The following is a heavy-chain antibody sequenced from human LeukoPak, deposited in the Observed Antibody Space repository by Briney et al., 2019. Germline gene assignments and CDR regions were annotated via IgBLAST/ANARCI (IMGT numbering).Heavy chain of an antibody. CDR1: GGSISSGDYY. CDR2: IYYSGST. Sequence: SQTLSLTCTVSGGSISSGDYYWSWIRQPPGKGLEWIGYIYYSGSTYYNPSLKSRVTISVDTSKNQFSLKLSSVTAADTAVYYCARANPYYYDSSGPYDAFDIWGQGTMVTVSS. CDR3: ARANPYYYDSSGPYDAFDI. D-gene: IGHD3-22*01. J-gene: IGHJ3*02. V-gene: IGHV4-30-4*08.